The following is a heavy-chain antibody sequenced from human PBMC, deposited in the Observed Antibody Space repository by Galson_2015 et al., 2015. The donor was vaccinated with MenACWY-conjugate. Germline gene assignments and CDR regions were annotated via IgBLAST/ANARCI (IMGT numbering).Heavy chain of an antibody. CDR2: IYHSGST. CDR1: GGSISSSNW. CDR3: ARGDSSDYLPNYFDY. J-gene: IGHJ4*02. Sequence: SESLSLTCAVSGGSISSSNWWRWVRQPTGKGLEWIGEIYHSGSTNYNPSLKSRVTISVDKSKNQFSLKLSSVTAADTAVYYCARGDSSDYLPNYFDYWGQGTLVTSSS. V-gene: IGHV4-4*02. D-gene: IGHD3-22*01.